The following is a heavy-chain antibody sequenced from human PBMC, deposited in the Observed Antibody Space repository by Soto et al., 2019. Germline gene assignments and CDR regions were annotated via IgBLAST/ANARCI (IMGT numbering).Heavy chain of an antibody. CDR2: IGPDGSST. CDR3: ERDKSGCYDY. CDR1: GFTFSSHW. J-gene: IGHJ4*02. V-gene: IGHV3-74*01. D-gene: IGHD2-15*01. Sequence: PGGSLRLSCAASGFTFSSHWMHWVRQAPGKGLGWVSHIGPDGSSTRDADSVQGRFTISRDNARNTLYLQMNSLRDEATSGYYCERDKSGCYDYRGQGTLVTVSS.